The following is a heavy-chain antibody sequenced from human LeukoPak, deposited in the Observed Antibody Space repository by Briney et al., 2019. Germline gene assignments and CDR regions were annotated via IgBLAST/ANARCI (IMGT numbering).Heavy chain of an antibody. Sequence: PGGSLSLSCAASGFSFSRYWMHWVRHSPGKGLVWVSRINEDGSTTTYADSVKGRFTISRDNAKNTLHLQMNSLRAEDTAVYYRARGVPPCFDPWGQGTLVTVSS. CDR3: ARGVPPCFDP. V-gene: IGHV3-74*03. CDR2: INEDGSTT. CDR1: GFSFSRYW. D-gene: IGHD3-10*01. J-gene: IGHJ5*02.